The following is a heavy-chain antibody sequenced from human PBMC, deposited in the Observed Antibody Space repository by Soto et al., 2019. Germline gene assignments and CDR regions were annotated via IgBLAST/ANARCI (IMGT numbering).Heavy chain of an antibody. V-gene: IGHV3-23*01. Sequence: GGSLRLSCAASGFTFSSYAMSWVRQAPGKGLEWVSVISGSGGSTYYADSVKGRFTISRDNSKNTLYLQMNSLRAEDTAVYYCAKEDGSSSSRYYYYYMDVWGKGTTVTVSS. CDR3: AKEDGSSSSRYYYYYMDV. CDR2: ISGSGGST. D-gene: IGHD6-6*01. CDR1: GFTFSSYA. J-gene: IGHJ6*03.